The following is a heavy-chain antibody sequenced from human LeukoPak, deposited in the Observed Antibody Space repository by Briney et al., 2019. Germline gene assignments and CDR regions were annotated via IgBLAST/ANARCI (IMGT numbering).Heavy chain of an antibody. CDR3: ARHLTLGHVPRGTDYYYGMDV. CDR2: IYYSGST. V-gene: IGHV4-31*03. D-gene: IGHD3-9*01. Sequence: SQTLSLTCTVSGGSISGGGYYWSWIRQHPGKGLEWIGYIYYSGSTNYNPSLKSRVTISVDTSKNQFSLKLSSVTAADTAVYYCARHLTLGHVPRGTDYYYGMDVWGQGTTVTVSS. J-gene: IGHJ6*02. CDR1: GGSISGGGYY.